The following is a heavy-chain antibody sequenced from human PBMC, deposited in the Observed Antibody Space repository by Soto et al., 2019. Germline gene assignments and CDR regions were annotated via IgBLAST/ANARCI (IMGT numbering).Heavy chain of an antibody. CDR1: GFTFSSYA. CDR2: ISGSGGST. D-gene: IGHD3-22*01. Sequence: GGSLRLSCAASGFTFSSYAMSWVRQAPGKGLEWVSAISGSGGSTYYADSVKGRFTISRDNSKNTLYLQMNSLRAEDTAVYYCAKVYYDSSGFLGDYWGQGTLVTVSS. V-gene: IGHV3-23*01. J-gene: IGHJ4*02. CDR3: AKVYYDSSGFLGDY.